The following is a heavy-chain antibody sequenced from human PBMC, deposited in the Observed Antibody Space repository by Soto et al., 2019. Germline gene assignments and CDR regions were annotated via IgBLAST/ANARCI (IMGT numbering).Heavy chain of an antibody. V-gene: IGHV3-33*01. J-gene: IGHJ6*02. Sequence: QVQLVESGGGVVQPGGSLRLSCAASGFTFSSYGMHRCRQSPGKGLERVAVIWYDGSNKYYADSVKGRFTISRDNSKNTLYLQMNSRRAEDTAVYYGAIDPASDPCYDGMDVGGQGTKVTVSS. CDR1: GFTFSSYG. CDR2: IWYDGSNK. CDR3: AIDPASDPCYDGMDV.